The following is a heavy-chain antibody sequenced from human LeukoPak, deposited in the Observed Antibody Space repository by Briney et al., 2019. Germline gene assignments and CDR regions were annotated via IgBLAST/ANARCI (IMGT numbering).Heavy chain of an antibody. D-gene: IGHD3-22*01. CDR2: IWYDGSNK. V-gene: IGHV3-33*08. CDR1: GFTFSSYG. CDR3: ARGGYSHDDAFDI. J-gene: IGHJ3*02. Sequence: PGGSLRLSCAASGFTFSSYGMHWVRQAPGKGLEWVAVIWYDGSNKYYADSVKGRFTISRDNSKNTLYLQMNSLRAEDTAVYYCARGGYSHDDAFDIWGQGTMVTVSS.